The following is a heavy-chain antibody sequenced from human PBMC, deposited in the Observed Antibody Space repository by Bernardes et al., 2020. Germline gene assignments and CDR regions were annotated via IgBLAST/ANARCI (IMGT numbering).Heavy chain of an antibody. CDR3: ARHRGISA. Sequence: VWSLFLSCVASGFSFRDSSMNWVRQAPGPGLAWVANINEDGTKKYYVDSVKGRFTISRDNAKKSLDLQMNSLRDEDTAVYYCARHRGISAWGQGTLVIVSS. CDR2: INEDGTKK. J-gene: IGHJ4*02. V-gene: IGHV3-7*01. CDR1: GFSFRDSS. D-gene: IGHD3-10*01.